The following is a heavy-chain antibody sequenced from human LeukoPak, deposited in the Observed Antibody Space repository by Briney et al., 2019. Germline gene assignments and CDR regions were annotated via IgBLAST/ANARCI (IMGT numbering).Heavy chain of an antibody. J-gene: IGHJ4*02. V-gene: IGHV4-38-2*01. Sequence: SGGSLRLSCAASGFTFSSYGMSWIRQPPGKGLEWIGSIYYSGSTYYNPSLKSRVTISVDTSKNQFSLKLSSVTAADTAVYYCARLWFGELSVDYWGQGTLVTVSS. CDR1: GFTFSSYG. CDR3: ARLWFGELSVDY. CDR2: IYYSGST. D-gene: IGHD3-10*01.